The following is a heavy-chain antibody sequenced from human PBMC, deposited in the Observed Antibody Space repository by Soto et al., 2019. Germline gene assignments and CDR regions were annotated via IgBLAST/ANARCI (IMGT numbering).Heavy chain of an antibody. D-gene: IGHD3-22*01. Sequence: PGGSLRLSCAASGFTVSSNYMSWVRQAPGKGLEWVSVIYSGGSTYYADSVKGRFTISRDNSKNTLYLQMNSLRAEDTAVYYCARTYYYDSSGYYYIYWGQGTLVTVSS. J-gene: IGHJ4*02. CDR3: ARTYYYDSSGYYYIY. CDR2: IYSGGST. V-gene: IGHV3-66*01. CDR1: GFTVSSNY.